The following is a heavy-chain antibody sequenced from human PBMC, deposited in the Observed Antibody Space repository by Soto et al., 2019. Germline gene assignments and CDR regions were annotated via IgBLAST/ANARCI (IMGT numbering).Heavy chain of an antibody. V-gene: IGHV2-5*01. CDR2: IYWYDHQ. Sequence: QITLKESGPPLVRPTQTLTLTCTFSGFSLTTSGLGVGWIRQPPGKALEWLAVIYWYDHQLYSPSLKSRLTITKDTSKNQVVLTMTNMHPEDTATYYCAHRLDRSYFDHWGQGILVTVSS. J-gene: IGHJ4*02. D-gene: IGHD3-9*01. CDR1: GFSLTTSGLG. CDR3: AHRLDRSYFDH.